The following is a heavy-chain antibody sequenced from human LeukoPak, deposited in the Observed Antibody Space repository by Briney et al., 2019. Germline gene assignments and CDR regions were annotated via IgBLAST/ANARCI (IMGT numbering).Heavy chain of an antibody. CDR1: GGSFSTYY. D-gene: IGHD3-10*01. CDR3: ARDLGWFGELPYFDY. J-gene: IGHJ4*02. Sequence: SETLSLTCTVSGGSFSTYYWSWIRQPPGKGLEWIGYIYYSGNTNYNPSLKSRVTISVDTSKNQFSLKLSSVTAADTAVYYCARDLGWFGELPYFDYWGQGTLVTVSS. V-gene: IGHV4-59*12. CDR2: IYYSGNT.